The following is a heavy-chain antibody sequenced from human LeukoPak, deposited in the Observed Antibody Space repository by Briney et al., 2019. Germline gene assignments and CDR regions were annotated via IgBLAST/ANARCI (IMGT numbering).Heavy chain of an antibody. Sequence: GASVKVSCKASGYTFTGYYMHWVRQAPGQGLEWMGWINPNSGGTDYAQKFQGRVTMTRDTSISTAYMELSRLRSDDTAVYYCARSRWNRSYLCLGYWGQGTLVTVSS. J-gene: IGHJ4*02. CDR1: GYTFTGYY. CDR2: INPNSGGT. V-gene: IGHV1-2*02. CDR3: ARSRWNRSYLCLGY. D-gene: IGHD1-26*01.